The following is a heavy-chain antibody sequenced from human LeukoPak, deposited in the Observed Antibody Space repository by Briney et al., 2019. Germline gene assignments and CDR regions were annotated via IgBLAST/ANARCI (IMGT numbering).Heavy chain of an antibody. CDR2: ISYSGTT. Sequence: SETLSLTCTVSGGSVSSSSDSWGWIRQPPGKGLEWIGTISYSGTTYYSPSLKSRVTLLLDTSGNQFSLKLSSVTAADTAVYYCARVVVAAAFFDYWGQGTLVTVSS. J-gene: IGHJ4*02. CDR1: GGSVSSSSDS. CDR3: ARVVVAAAFFDY. V-gene: IGHV4-39*07. D-gene: IGHD2-15*01.